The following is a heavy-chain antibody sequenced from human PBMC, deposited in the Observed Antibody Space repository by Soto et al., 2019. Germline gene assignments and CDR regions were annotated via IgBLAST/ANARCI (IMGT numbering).Heavy chain of an antibody. Sequence: SVELSCKASGYTITSYGISWVRQAPGQGLEWMGWISAYNGNTNYAQKLQGRVTMTTDTSTSTAYMELRSLRSDDTAVYYCARSAKYYDSSGYGSNWGQGTLVTVSS. J-gene: IGHJ4*02. CDR2: ISAYNGNT. CDR3: ARSAKYYDSSGYGSN. D-gene: IGHD3-22*01. CDR1: GYTITSYG. V-gene: IGHV1-18*01.